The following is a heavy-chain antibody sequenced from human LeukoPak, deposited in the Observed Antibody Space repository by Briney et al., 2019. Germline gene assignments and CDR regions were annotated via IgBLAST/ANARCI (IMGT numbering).Heavy chain of an antibody. CDR2: INAGNGNT. Sequence: ASVKVSCRASGYTFTSYAMHWVRQAPGQRLEWMGWINAGNGNTKYSQKFQGRVTITRDTSASTAYMELSSLRSEDAAVYYCARNPHNIVAYFDYWGQGTLVTVSS. CDR3: ARNPHNIVAYFDY. J-gene: IGHJ4*02. CDR1: GYTFTSYA. D-gene: IGHD5-12*01. V-gene: IGHV1-3*01.